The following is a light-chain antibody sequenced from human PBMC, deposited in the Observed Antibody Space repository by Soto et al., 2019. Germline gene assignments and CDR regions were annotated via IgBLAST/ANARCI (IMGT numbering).Light chain of an antibody. CDR3: QQYGSSPWT. J-gene: IGKJ1*01. V-gene: IGKV3-20*01. CDR1: QSVSSN. CDR2: AAA. Sequence: EIVMSQSPATLSVSPGERATLSCRASQSVSSNLAWYQQKPGQAPRLLIYAAATRATGIPDRFSGSGSGTDFTLTISRLEPEDFAVYCCQQYGSSPWTFGQGTKVEIK.